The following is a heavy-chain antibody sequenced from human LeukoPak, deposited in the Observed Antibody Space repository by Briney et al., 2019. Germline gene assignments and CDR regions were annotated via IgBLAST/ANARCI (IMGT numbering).Heavy chain of an antibody. J-gene: IGHJ4*02. V-gene: IGHV3-30*03. Sequence: GGSLRLSCAASGFHFSNFAMHWVRRAPGKGLEWVALISYTGNNRNYADSVKGRFTLSRDNFKSAHYFQKYSVRADDTVVYYCARGDYKSSGDCDYWGQGTTVTVSS. CDR1: GFHFSNFA. D-gene: IGHD3-22*01. CDR3: ARGDYKSSGDCDY. CDR2: ISYTGNNR.